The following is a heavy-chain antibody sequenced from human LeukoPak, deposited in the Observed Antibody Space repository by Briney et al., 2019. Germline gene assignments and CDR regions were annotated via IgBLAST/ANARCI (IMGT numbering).Heavy chain of an antibody. CDR3: ITPLPYSAQ. Sequence: GGSLRLSCAASGFTFSSYAMSWVRQAPGKGLEWVDRIKPKTDGETTEYAAPVKDRFSISRDDSKSMMYLQMNSLKTEDTAVYYCITPLPYSAQGGQGTLVTVSS. CDR1: GFTFSSYA. J-gene: IGHJ4*02. CDR2: IKPKTDGETT. D-gene: IGHD2-21*01. V-gene: IGHV3-15*01.